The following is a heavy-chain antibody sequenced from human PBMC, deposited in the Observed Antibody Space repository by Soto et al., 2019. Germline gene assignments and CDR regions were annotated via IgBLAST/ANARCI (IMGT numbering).Heavy chain of an antibody. CDR3: SKREMSTIRNSLDP. J-gene: IGHJ5*02. CDR2: LSRSGGAT. V-gene: IGHV3-23*01. Sequence: GGSLRLSCTASGFNTRFYSMSWVRQTPGKGLEWVAALSRSGGATYYADSVRGRFTISRDASKDTLFLQMSNLRAEDTALYYCSKREMSTIRNSLDPWGQGTMVTVYS. CDR1: GFNTRFYS. D-gene: IGHD1-7*01.